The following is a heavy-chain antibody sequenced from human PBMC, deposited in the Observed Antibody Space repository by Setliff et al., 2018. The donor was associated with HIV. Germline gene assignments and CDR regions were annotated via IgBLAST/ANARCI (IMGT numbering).Heavy chain of an antibody. CDR2: IYHSGST. CDR1: GYSISSGYY. D-gene: IGHD1-1*01. Sequence: SETLSLTCTVSGYSISSGYYWGWIRQPPGKGLEWIGSIYHSGSTYYNPSLKSRVTISVDTSKNQFSLKLSSVTAADTAVYYCARATERTPHAFDIWGQRTMVTVSS. CDR3: ARATERTPHAFDI. J-gene: IGHJ3*02. V-gene: IGHV4-38-2*02.